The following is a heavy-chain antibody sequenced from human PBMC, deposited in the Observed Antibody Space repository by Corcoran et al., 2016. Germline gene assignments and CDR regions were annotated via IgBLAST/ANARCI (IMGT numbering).Heavy chain of an antibody. J-gene: IGHJ4*02. Sequence: QVQLVQSGAEVKKPGASVKVSCKASGYTFTSYYMHWVRQAPGQGLEWMGIINPSGGSTSYAQKFQGRVTMTRDTSTSTVYMELSSLRSEDTAVYYCARGPCLAGSGSYLGYWGQGTLVTVSS. V-gene: IGHV1-46*01. D-gene: IGHD3-10*01. CDR3: ARGPCLAGSGSYLGY. CDR1: GYTFTSYY. CDR2: INPSGGST.